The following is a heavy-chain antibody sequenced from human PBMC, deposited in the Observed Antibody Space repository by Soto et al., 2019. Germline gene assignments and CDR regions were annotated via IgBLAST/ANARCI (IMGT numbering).Heavy chain of an antibody. CDR3: AREDYDTNL. V-gene: IGHV1-18*01. J-gene: IGHJ5*02. CDR2: ISGNSGDT. D-gene: IGHD3-22*01. Sequence: QVQLVQSGAEVKKPGASVKVSCKASCFNLRYYGICWLRQAPGQGLEWMGWISGNSGDTKYAQKLQGRVTLTTDTSTSTAYMELRSLRSDDTAVYYCAREDYDTNLWGQGTLVTVSS. CDR1: CFNLRYYG.